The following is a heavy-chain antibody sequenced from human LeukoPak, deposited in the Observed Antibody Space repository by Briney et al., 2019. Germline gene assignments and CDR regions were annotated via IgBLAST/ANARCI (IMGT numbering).Heavy chain of an antibody. Sequence: PGGSLRLSCAASGFTSSSYAMSWVRQAPGKGLEWVSAISGSGGSTYYADSVKGRFTISRDNSKNTLYLQMNSLRAEDTAVYYCAKFLSYYDFWSGSVEYYYYYMDVWGKGTTVTVSS. CDR3: AKFLSYYDFWSGSVEYYYYYMDV. CDR2: ISGSGGST. D-gene: IGHD3-3*01. CDR1: GFTSSSYA. J-gene: IGHJ6*03. V-gene: IGHV3-23*01.